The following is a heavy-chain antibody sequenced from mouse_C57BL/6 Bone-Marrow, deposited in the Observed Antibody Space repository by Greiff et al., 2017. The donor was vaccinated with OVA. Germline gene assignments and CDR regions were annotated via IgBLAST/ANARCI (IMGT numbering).Heavy chain of an antibody. V-gene: IGHV8-12*01. J-gene: IGHJ1*03. D-gene: IGHD1-1*01. Sequence: QVQLKESGPGILQSSQTLSLTCSFSGFSLSTSGMGVSWIRQPSGKGLEWLAHIYWDDDKRYNPSLKSRLTISKDTSRNQVFLKITSVDTADTATYYCARREGAYYGSSYWYFDVWGTGTTVTVSS. CDR2: IYWDDDK. CDR1: GFSLSTSGMG. CDR3: ARREGAYYGSSYWYFDV.